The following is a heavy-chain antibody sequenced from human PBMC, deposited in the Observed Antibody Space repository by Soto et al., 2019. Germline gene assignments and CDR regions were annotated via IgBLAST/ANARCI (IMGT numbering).Heavy chain of an antibody. CDR3: ARNHIVVVPAASYNWFDP. CDR1: GGSVSSSSYY. Sequence: SETLSLTCTVSGGSVSSSSYYWGWIRQPPGKGLEWIGSIYYSGSTYYNPSLKSRVTISVDTSKNQFSLKLSSVTAADTAVYYCARNHIVVVPAASYNWFDPWGQGTLVTVSS. J-gene: IGHJ5*02. CDR2: IYYSGST. V-gene: IGHV4-39*01. D-gene: IGHD2-2*01.